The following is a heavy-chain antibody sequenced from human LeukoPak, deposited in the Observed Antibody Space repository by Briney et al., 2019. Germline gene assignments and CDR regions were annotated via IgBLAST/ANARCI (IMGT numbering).Heavy chain of an antibody. V-gene: IGHV1-46*01. Sequence: ASLKVSCTASGYTFTMHYIHWVRQAPGQGLEWMGMINPSDGATTYAQRFQGRVTMTRDMSTTTVYMDLRSLRSADTAVYFRAREQGGGLSGSLGGLFASYYTYYYMDVWGRGTTVTVSS. CDR3: AREQGGGLSGSLGGLFASYYTYYYMDV. CDR1: GYTFTMHY. D-gene: IGHD3-16*01. J-gene: IGHJ6*03. CDR2: INPSDGAT.